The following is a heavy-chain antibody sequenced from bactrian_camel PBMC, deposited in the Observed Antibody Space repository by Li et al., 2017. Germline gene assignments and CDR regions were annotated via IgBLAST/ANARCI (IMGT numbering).Heavy chain of an antibody. CDR2: IDTSFAGNT. CDR3: ATYGSTDFADKMEFGGFYYNI. CDR1: GHIYSTYS. D-gene: IGHD2*01. V-gene: IGHV3-3*01. J-gene: IGHJ4*01. Sequence: HVQLVESGGGSVQAGWSLTLSCQASGHIYSTYSMAWFRQAPGKKREGVAAIDTSFAGNTFYADSVKSRFTISLDIAKNMVYLQMDMVKPEDTAMYYCATYGSTDFADKMEFGGFYYNIWGQGTQVTVS.